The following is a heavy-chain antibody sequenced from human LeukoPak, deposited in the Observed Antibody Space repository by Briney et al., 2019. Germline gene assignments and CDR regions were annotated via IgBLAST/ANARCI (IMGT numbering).Heavy chain of an antibody. CDR2: INHSGST. V-gene: IGHV4-34*01. Sequence: SETLSLTCALYGGSFSGYYWSWIRQPPGKGLEWIGEINHSGSTNYNPSLKSRVTVSVYTSKNPFSLKLSSVTAADTAVYYCARGFNYVWGSYRRPYYFDYWGQGTLVTVSS. J-gene: IGHJ4*02. CDR1: GGSFSGYY. CDR3: ARGFNYVWGSYRRPYYFDY. D-gene: IGHD3-16*02.